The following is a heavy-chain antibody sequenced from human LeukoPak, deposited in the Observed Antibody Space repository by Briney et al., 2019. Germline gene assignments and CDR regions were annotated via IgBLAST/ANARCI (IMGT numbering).Heavy chain of an antibody. CDR3: ARHSSVYDSGSYLHY. CDR1: GGSISSSTYY. V-gene: IGHV4-39*01. Sequence: PSETLPLTCTVSGGSISSSTYYWGWIRQPPGKGLEWIGSSYYTGSTYYNPSLKSRVTISVDTSKNQFSLRLSSVTAADTAVYYCARHSSVYDSGSYLHYWGQGTLVTVSS. J-gene: IGHJ4*02. CDR2: SYYTGST. D-gene: IGHD3-10*01.